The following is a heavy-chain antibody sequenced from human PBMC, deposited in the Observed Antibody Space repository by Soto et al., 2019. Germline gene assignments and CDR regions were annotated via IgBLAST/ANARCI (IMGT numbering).Heavy chain of an antibody. CDR2: IYHSGST. D-gene: IGHD6-6*01. V-gene: IGHV4-30-2*01. CDR1: GGSISSGGYS. CDR3: ASSYSRSYDFYYGMDV. J-gene: IGHJ6*02. Sequence: SETLSLTCAVSGGSISSGGYSWSWIRQPPGKGLEWIGYIYHSGSTYYNPSLKSRVTISVDRSKNQFSLKLSSVTAADTAVYYCASSYSRSYDFYYGMDVWGQGTTVTVSS.